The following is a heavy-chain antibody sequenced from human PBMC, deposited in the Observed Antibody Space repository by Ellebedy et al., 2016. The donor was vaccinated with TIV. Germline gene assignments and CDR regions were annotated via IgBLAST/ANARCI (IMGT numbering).Heavy chain of an antibody. CDR3: ARTLAPADTSLCS. J-gene: IGHJ5*02. CDR2: INPGSGGT. CDR1: RYTFTDHH. D-gene: IGHD2-2*01. V-gene: IGHV1-2*02. Sequence: AASVNVSCKASRYTFTDHHIHWMRQAPGQGLEWMGWINPGSGGTNYAQRFQGRVTMTRDTSITTAFMELSSLTSDDTAMYYGARTLAPADTSLCSWGQGTLVTISS.